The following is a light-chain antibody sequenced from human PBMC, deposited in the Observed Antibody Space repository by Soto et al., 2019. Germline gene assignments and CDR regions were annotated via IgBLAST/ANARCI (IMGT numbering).Light chain of an antibody. Sequence: QSALTQPASVSGSPGQSITISCTGTTSDVGGYDFVSWYQQHPGKAPKLIIYDVSDRALGVSNRFSGSRSGNTASLTISGLQAEDESDYYCSSYTSSTTWVFGGGTKLTVL. J-gene: IGLJ3*02. CDR3: SSYTSSTTWV. CDR2: DVS. CDR1: TSDVGGYDF. V-gene: IGLV2-14*03.